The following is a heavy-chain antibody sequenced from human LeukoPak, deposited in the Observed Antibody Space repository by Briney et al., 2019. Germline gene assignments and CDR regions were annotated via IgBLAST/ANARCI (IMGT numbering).Heavy chain of an antibody. CDR1: GFTFSSYR. Sequence: GGSLRLSCAASGFTFSSYRMHWVRQAPGKGLVWVSRINSDGSSTSYADSVKGRFTISRDNAKNTLYLQMNSLRAEDTAVYYCARVPYYYGSGSYYPYFDYGGQGTLVTVSS. CDR2: INSDGSST. CDR3: ARVPYYYGSGSYYPYFDY. J-gene: IGHJ4*02. V-gene: IGHV3-74*01. D-gene: IGHD3-10*01.